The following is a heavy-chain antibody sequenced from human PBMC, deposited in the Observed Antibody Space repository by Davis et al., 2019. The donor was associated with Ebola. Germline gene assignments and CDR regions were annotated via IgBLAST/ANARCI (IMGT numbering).Heavy chain of an antibody. CDR3: AKGASLILEWYDGMDV. D-gene: IGHD2-15*01. CDR2: IRSRADSYAT. V-gene: IGHV3-73*01. Sequence: GGSLRLSCAASGFTFSASSMYWVRQTSAKGLEWLGRIRSRADSYATAYAVSVKGRFTISRDDSKNTAYLQMNSLKTEDTAVYYCAKGASLILEWYDGMDVWGQGTTVTVSS. J-gene: IGHJ6*02. CDR1: GFTFSASS.